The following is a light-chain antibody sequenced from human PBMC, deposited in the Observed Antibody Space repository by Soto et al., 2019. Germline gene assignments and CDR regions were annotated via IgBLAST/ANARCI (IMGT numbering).Light chain of an antibody. Sequence: DIQMTQSPSTLSASVGDRVAITCRASQSISSWLAWYQQKPGKAPKLLIYKASTLESGVPSRFSGSGSGTEFTLTISSLQPDDFATYYCQQYNGYCTFGQGTKVEI. CDR2: KAS. J-gene: IGKJ1*01. CDR1: QSISSW. CDR3: QQYNGYCT. V-gene: IGKV1-5*03.